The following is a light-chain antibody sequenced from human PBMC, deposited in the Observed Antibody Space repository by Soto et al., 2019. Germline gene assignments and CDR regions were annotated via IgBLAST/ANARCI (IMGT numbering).Light chain of an antibody. CDR3: QQYGSSPPEA. CDR1: QSVSNSY. Sequence: EIVLTQSPGTLSLSPGERATLSCRTSQSVSNSYLAWYQQKPCQAPRLLIYGASSRATGIPDRFSGSGSGTDFTLTISRLEPEDFAVYYCQQYGSSPPEAFGQGTKVEIK. J-gene: IGKJ1*01. CDR2: GAS. V-gene: IGKV3-20*01.